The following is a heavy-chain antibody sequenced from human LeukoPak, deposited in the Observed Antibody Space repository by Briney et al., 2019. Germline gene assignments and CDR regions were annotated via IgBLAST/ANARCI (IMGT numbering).Heavy chain of an antibody. CDR1: GFTFSSYA. Sequence: GGSLRLSCAASGFTFSSYAMHWVRQAPGKGLEWVAVISYDGSNKYYADSVKGRFTISRDNSKNTLHLQMNSLRAEDTAVYYCARVLAVAGAFDYWGQGTLVTVSS. CDR2: ISYDGSNK. J-gene: IGHJ4*02. D-gene: IGHD6-19*01. CDR3: ARVLAVAGAFDY. V-gene: IGHV3-30-3*01.